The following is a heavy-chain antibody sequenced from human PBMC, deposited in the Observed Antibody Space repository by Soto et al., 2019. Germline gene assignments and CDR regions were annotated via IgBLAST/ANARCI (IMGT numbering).Heavy chain of an antibody. CDR2: IIPILGIA. D-gene: IGHD3-22*01. V-gene: IGHV1-69*02. CDR3: ASSNYYDSSALL. CDR1: GGTFSSYT. J-gene: IGHJ4*02. Sequence: SVKVSCKASGGTFSSYTISWVRQAPGQGLEWMGRIIPILGIANYAQKFQGRVTITTDKSTSTAYKELSSLRSEDTAVYYCASSNYYDSSALLWGQGTLVTVSS.